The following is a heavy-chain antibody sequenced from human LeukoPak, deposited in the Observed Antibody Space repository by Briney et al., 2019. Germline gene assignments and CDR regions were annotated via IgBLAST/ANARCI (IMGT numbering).Heavy chain of an antibody. V-gene: IGHV3-23*01. D-gene: IGHD1-14*01. CDR1: GFTFNSYA. CDR3: AKVLTGSQDY. Sequence: GGSLRLSCAASGFTFNSYALSWVRQAPGKGLEWVSTIGGGGENTYYADSVKGRFTISRGSSKNTVYLHMKSLRAEDTAVYFCAKVLTGSQDYWGQGTLVTVTS. CDR2: IGGGGENT. J-gene: IGHJ4*02.